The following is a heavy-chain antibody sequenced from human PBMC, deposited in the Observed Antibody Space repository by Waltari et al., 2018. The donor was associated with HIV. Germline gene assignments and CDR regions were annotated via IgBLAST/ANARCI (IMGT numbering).Heavy chain of an antibody. CDR2: IKSKNDGGTI. Sequence: EVHLVESGGGLVKPGGSLRVSCTVSGFTFINAWMSWVRQAPGKGLELLGRIKSKNDGGTIDYSAPVKDRFTILIDDSKHTLYLEMSSLKIEDTGIYYCVTDAVAVPLDTAYWGQGTLVTVSS. CDR3: VTDAVAVPLDTAY. CDR1: GFTFINAW. J-gene: IGHJ4*02. V-gene: IGHV3-15*01. D-gene: IGHD2-21*01.